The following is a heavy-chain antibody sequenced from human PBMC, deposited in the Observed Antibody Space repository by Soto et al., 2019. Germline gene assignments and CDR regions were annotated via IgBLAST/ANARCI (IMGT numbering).Heavy chain of an antibody. CDR3: ARQVNGLDV. CDR1: RYSFSSYG. V-gene: IGHV1-18*01. Sequence: ASVKFSCKASRYSFSSYGLTWVRQAPGQGLEWIGWISVHNGDTYYAQKFQGRITMTSDTSTSTAFMELRSLTSDDTAVYYCARQVNGLDVWGQGTTVTVSS. D-gene: IGHD4-4*01. CDR2: ISVHNGDT. J-gene: IGHJ6*02.